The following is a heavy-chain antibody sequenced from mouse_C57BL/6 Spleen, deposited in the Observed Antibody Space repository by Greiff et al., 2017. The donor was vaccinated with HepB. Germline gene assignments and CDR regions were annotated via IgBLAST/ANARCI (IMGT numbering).Heavy chain of an antibody. CDR2: IDPETGGT. D-gene: IGHD3-2*02. CDR3: TRRGSSGVDY. J-gene: IGHJ2*01. CDR1: GYTFTDYE. Sequence: QVQLQQSGAELVRPGASVTLSCKASGYTFTDYEMHWVKQTPVHGLEWIGAIDPETGGTAYNQKFKGKAILTADKSSSTAYMELRSLTSEDSAVYYCTRRGSSGVDYWGQGTTLTVSS. V-gene: IGHV1-15*01.